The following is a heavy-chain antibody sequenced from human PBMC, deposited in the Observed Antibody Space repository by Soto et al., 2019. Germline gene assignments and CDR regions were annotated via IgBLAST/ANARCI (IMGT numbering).Heavy chain of an antibody. Sequence: QVQLVQSGAEVKKPGSSVKVSCKASGGTFSSYTISWVRQAPGQGLEWVGRIIPILGIANYAQKFQGRVTITADKSTSTAYMELSSLRSEDTAVYYCARERDGYNAVNYFDYWGQGTLVTVSS. CDR2: IIPILGIA. CDR1: GGTFSSYT. CDR3: ARERDGYNAVNYFDY. V-gene: IGHV1-69*08. D-gene: IGHD5-12*01. J-gene: IGHJ4*02.